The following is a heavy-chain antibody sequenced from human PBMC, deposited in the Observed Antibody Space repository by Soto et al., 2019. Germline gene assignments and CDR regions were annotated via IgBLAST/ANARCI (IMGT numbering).Heavy chain of an antibody. J-gene: IGHJ4*02. V-gene: IGHV4-59*11. CDR2: IYYSGST. Sequence: QVQLQESGPGLVKPSETLSLTCTVSGGSINNHYWSWIRQPPGQGLEWIGYIYYSGSTNDNPSLTSRVTMSVDTSKTQFSLLLSSLPAADTDIYYCARANWFFDYWGQGTLVTVSS. CDR1: GGSINNHY. D-gene: IGHD7-27*01. CDR3: ARANWFFDY.